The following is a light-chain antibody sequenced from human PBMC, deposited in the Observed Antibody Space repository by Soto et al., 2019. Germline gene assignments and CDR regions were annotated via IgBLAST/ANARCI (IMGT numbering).Light chain of an antibody. J-gene: IGLJ1*01. CDR1: SSNIGGNP. CDR2: DDN. CDR3: GSWDSSLSAYV. Sequence: QSVLTQPPSVSAAPGQKVTIPCSGSSSNIGGNPVSWYQQLPGTAPKLLIYDDNKRPSGIPDRFSGSKSGTSATLGITGFQTGDEADYYCGSWDSSLSAYVFGTGTKVTVL. V-gene: IGLV1-51*01.